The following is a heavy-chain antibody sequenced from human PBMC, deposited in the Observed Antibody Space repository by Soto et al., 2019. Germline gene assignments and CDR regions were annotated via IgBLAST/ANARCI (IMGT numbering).Heavy chain of an antibody. V-gene: IGHV3-33*01. D-gene: IGHD3-10*01. J-gene: IGHJ6*02. CDR2: IWYDGSNK. CDR3: ARDRVTGDRIYGMDV. CDR1: GFTFSSYG. Sequence: PGGSLRLSCAASGFTFSSYGMHWVRQAPGKGLEWVAVIWYDGSNKYYADSVKGRFAIPRDNSKNTLYLQMNSLRAEDTAVYYCARDRVTGDRIYGMDVWGQGTTVTVSS.